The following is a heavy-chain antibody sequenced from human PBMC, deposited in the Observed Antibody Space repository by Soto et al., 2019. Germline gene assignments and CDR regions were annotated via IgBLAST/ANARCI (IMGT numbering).Heavy chain of an antibody. CDR1: GFTFSSYA. V-gene: IGHV3-23*01. J-gene: IGHJ6*01. CDR3: ARAYTGRLSLRAESYYGLED. Sequence: TGGSLRLTCAASGFTFSSYALSWVRQAPGKGLEWVSAISGSGGSKYYADSVKGRFTISRENARNSMFIQMNSVTAGETADYCCARAYTGRLSLRAESYYGLEDWGQG. CDR2: ISGSGGSK.